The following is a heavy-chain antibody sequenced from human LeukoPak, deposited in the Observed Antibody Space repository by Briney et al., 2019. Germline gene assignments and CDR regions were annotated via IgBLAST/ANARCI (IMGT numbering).Heavy chain of an antibody. CDR1: GYTFTSYD. V-gene: IGHV1-8*01. J-gene: IGHJ5*02. CDR3: ARGMRKARWLVQGYNWFDP. CDR2: MNPNSGNT. Sequence: ASVKVSCKASGYTFTSYDINWVRQATGQGLEWMGWMNPNSGNTGYAQKFQGRVTMTRNTSISTAYMELSSLRSEDTAVYYCARGMRKARWLVQGYNWFDPWGQGTLVTVSS. D-gene: IGHD6-19*01.